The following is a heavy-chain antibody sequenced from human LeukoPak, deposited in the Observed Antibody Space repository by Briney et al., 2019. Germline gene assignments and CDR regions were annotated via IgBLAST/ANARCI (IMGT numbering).Heavy chain of an antibody. D-gene: IGHD5-24*01. CDR2: INHSGST. CDR1: GGSFSGYY. Sequence: SETLSLNCAVYGGSFSGYYWSWIRQPPGKGLEWIGEINHSGSTNYNPSLKSRVTISVDTSKNQFSLKLSSVTAADTAVYYCARGPRWLQSVSRSGYFDLWGRGTLVTVSS. J-gene: IGHJ2*01. V-gene: IGHV4-34*01. CDR3: ARGPRWLQSVSRSGYFDL.